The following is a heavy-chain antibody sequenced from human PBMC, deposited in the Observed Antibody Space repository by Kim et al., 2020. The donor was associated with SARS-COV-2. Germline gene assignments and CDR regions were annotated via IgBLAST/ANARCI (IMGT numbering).Heavy chain of an antibody. CDR1: GFTFDDYA. CDR2: ISGDGGST. V-gene: IGHV3-43*02. D-gene: IGHD6-19*01. CDR3: AKDILVVESPGYSSGWYAYDAFDI. J-gene: IGHJ3*02. Sequence: GGSLRLSCAASGFTFDDYAMHWVRQAPGKGLEWVSLISGDGGSTYYADSVKGRFTISRDNSKNSLYLQMKSLRTEDTALYYCAKDILVVESPGYSSGWYAYDAFDIWGQGTMVTVSS.